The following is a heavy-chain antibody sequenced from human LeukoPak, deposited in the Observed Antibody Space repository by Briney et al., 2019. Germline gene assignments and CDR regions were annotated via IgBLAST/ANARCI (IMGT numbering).Heavy chain of an antibody. CDR3: ARDPYSGGYGDYYYYYMDL. Sequence: GGSLRLSCAASGFTFSGYGMSWVRQAPGKGLEWVSSITSSSSYIYYADSVKGRFTISRDNAKNSLYLQMNSLRAEDTAVYYCARDPYSGGYGDYYYYYMDLWGQGTTVTISS. V-gene: IGHV3-21*01. CDR2: ITSSSSYI. J-gene: IGHJ6*03. CDR1: GFTFSGYG. D-gene: IGHD1-26*01.